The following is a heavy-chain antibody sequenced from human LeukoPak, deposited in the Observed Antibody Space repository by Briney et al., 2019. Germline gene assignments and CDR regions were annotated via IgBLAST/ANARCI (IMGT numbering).Heavy chain of an antibody. CDR2: ISAYNGNT. J-gene: IGHJ6*03. D-gene: IGHD3-3*01. CDR3: ARDVSDFRSFSKYYYMDV. Sequence: ASVKVSCKASGYTFTGYYMHWVRQAPGQGLEWMGWISAYNGNTNYAQQLQGRVTMTTDTSTSTAYIELRSLRSDDTAVYYCARDVSDFRSFSKYYYMDVWGKGTTVTVSS. CDR1: GYTFTGYY. V-gene: IGHV1-18*04.